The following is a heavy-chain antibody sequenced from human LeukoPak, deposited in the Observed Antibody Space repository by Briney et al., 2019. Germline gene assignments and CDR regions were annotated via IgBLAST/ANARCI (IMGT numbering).Heavy chain of an antibody. V-gene: IGHV3-7*01. CDR1: GFTFGNAW. J-gene: IGHJ6*02. D-gene: IGHD2-15*01. Sequence: PGGSLRLSCAAAGFTFGNAWMSWVRQAPGKGLEWVANIKQDGNEKYYVDSVKGRFTISRDNAKNSLYLQMNSLRAEDTAVYYCARGRVVVVVAAYYYYGMDVWGQGTTVTVSS. CDR3: ARGRVVVVVAAYYYYGMDV. CDR2: IKQDGNEK.